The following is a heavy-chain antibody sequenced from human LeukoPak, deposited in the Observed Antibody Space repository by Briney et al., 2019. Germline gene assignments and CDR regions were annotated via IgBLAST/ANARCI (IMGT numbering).Heavy chain of an antibody. J-gene: IGHJ4*02. CDR2: INPNSGGT. V-gene: IGHV1-2*02. Sequence: ASVKVSCKASGYTFTGYYMHWVRQAPGQGLEWMGWINPNSGGTNYAQKFQGRVTMTRDTSISTAYMELSRLRSDDTAVYYCAKILWYYDSSGNDYWGQGTLVTVSS. CDR3: AKILWYYDSSGNDY. D-gene: IGHD3-22*01. CDR1: GYTFTGYY.